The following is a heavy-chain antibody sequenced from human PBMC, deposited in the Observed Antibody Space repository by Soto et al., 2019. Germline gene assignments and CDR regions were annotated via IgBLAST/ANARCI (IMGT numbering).Heavy chain of an antibody. CDR3: ARDPGTGLGLR. CDR2: MYTTGII. Sequence: QVQVQVPGPGLVMPSETLSLNCTVSGGSISDYYWRWIRQPAGKGLEWIGRMYTTGIIAYNPSLKSRVTMSLDTSKNKFYLNLRSVTAADTAVYYCARDPGTGLGLRWGQGTLVTVSS. V-gene: IGHV4-4*07. D-gene: IGHD5-18*01. J-gene: IGHJ4*02. CDR1: GGSISDYY.